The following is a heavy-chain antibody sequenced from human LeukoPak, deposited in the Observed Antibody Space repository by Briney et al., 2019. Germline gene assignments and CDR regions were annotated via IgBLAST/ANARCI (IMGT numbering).Heavy chain of an antibody. CDR2: ISSSGGST. CDR1: GFTVSRNY. CDR3: ARDQGNYYDSSGYYYVFDY. J-gene: IGHJ4*02. D-gene: IGHD3-22*01. V-gene: IGHV3-23*01. Sequence: GGSLRLSCAASGFTVSRNYMSWVRQAPGKGLEWVSAISSSGGSTYYAESVKGRFTISRDTSKNTLYLQMNSLRAEDTAVYYCARDQGNYYDSSGYYYVFDYWGQGTLVTVSS.